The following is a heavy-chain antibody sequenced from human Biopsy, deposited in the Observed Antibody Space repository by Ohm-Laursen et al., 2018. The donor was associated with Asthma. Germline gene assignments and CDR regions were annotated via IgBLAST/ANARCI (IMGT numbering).Heavy chain of an antibody. CDR2: ISYDGSTK. J-gene: IGHJ6*02. CDR3: ARDVVWFREVGGMDV. Sequence: SSLRLSCAASGFTLTTYAIHWVRQAPGKGLAWVAVISYDGSTKYSADSVKGRFIVSRDISKNILSLQMNSLRPEDTAVYYCARDVVWFREVGGMDVWGQGTTVTVSS. D-gene: IGHD3-10*01. CDR1: GFTLTTYA. V-gene: IGHV3-30*03.